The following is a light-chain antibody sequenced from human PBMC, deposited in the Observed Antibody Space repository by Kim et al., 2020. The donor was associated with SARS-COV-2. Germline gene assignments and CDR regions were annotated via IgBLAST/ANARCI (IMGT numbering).Light chain of an antibody. J-gene: IGKJ1*01. V-gene: IGKV1-16*01. CDR2: GAF. Sequence: ASVGDTVTIPCRASQDSRSYLAWFQVKPGKATRPLIFGAFGLQDGVPSRFTGSGYGTDFTLTINGLQPEDFATYYCQQYNSYPPTFGQGTKVDIK. CDR3: QQYNSYPPT. CDR1: QDSRSY.